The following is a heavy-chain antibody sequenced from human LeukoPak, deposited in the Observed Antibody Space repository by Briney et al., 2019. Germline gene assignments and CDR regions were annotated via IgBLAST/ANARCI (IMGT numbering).Heavy chain of an antibody. Sequence: GGSLRLSCAASGFTFSSYSMNWVRQAPGEGLEWVSSISSSSSYIYYADSVKGRFTISRDNAKNSLYLQMNSLRAEDTAVYYCASNPYCSSTSCYGVNYYYCYGMDVWGQGTTVTVSS. D-gene: IGHD2-2*01. V-gene: IGHV3-21*01. CDR1: GFTFSSYS. CDR2: ISSSSSYI. CDR3: ASNPYCSSTSCYGVNYYYCYGMDV. J-gene: IGHJ6*02.